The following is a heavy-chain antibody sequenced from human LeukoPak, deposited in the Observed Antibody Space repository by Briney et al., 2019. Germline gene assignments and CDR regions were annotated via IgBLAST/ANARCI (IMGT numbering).Heavy chain of an antibody. V-gene: IGHV1-2*02. CDR2: INPNSGGT. D-gene: IGHD5-24*01. J-gene: IGHJ4*02. CDR1: GYTFTGYY. Sequence: AASVKVFCKASGYTFTGYYMHWVRQAPGQGLEWMGWINPNSGGTNYAQKFQGRVTMTRDTSISTAYMELSRLRSDDTAVYYCARDAGMATKYYFDYWGQGTLVTVSS. CDR3: ARDAGMATKYYFDY.